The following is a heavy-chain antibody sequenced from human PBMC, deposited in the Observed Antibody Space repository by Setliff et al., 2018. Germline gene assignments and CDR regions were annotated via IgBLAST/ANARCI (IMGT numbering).Heavy chain of an antibody. CDR2: IYYSGST. D-gene: IGHD1-1*01. CDR3: ARVRNTQNGFFDY. J-gene: IGHJ4*02. V-gene: IGHV4-59*08. Sequence: SETLSLTCTVSGGSISSHYWSWIRQPPGKGLEWIGSIYYSGSTNYNPSLKSRVTISVDTSKNQFSLRLSSVTVADTAIYYCARVRNTQNGFFDYWSQGTLVTVSS. CDR1: GGSISSHY.